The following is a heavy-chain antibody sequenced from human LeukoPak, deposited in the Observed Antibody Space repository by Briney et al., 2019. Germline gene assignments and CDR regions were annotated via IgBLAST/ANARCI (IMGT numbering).Heavy chain of an antibody. CDR3: ARLRNDAFDI. V-gene: IGHV3-33*08. Sequence: PGRSLRLSCAASGYPYSRYGMHWVRRAPGKGLEWVAVIWYDGSNKYYVDSVKGRFTISRDNSKSTLYLQMNSLRAEDTAVYYCARLRNDAFDIWGQGTVVTVSS. CDR1: GYPYSRYG. CDR2: IWYDGSNK. D-gene: IGHD1-14*01. J-gene: IGHJ3*02.